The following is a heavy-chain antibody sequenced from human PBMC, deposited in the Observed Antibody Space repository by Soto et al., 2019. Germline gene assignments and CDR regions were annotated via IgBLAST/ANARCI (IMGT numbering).Heavy chain of an antibody. V-gene: IGHV1-18*01. Sequence: QVRLVQSGAEVKKPGASVKVSCKASGYTFSSYGISWVRQAPGQGLEWMGWISGYNGNTIYAQKVQDRVTVTIDTSTNTAYMELRSLRSDDTAVYYCTREVTGYGSGSCDYWGQGTLVTVSS. CDR1: GYTFSSYG. D-gene: IGHD6-19*01. CDR2: ISGYNGNT. J-gene: IGHJ4*02. CDR3: TREVTGYGSGSCDY.